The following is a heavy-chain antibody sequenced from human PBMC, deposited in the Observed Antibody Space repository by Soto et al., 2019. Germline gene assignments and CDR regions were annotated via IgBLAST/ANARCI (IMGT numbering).Heavy chain of an antibody. Sequence: QITLKESGPTLVKPTQTLTLTCILSGFSLSTSGVGVGWIRQPPGKALEWLAFIYWDDDKRYSPSLKSRVTITRDTSKNQVVFTMSNMDPEDTGTFYCAHLTSWGEGAPFDIWGQGTKVTVSS. CDR2: IYWDDDK. CDR3: AHLTSWGEGAPFDI. CDR1: GFSLSTSGVG. V-gene: IGHV2-5*02. D-gene: IGHD3-16*01. J-gene: IGHJ3*02.